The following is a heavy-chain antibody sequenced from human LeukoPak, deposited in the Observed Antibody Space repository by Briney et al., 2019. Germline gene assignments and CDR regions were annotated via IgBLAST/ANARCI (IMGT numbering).Heavy chain of an antibody. CDR1: GFTVSSNY. D-gene: IGHD2-21*02. J-gene: IGHJ5*02. CDR2: IYAGGST. V-gene: IGHV3-53*01. Sequence: GGSLRLSCAASGFTVSSNYMSRVRQAPGKGLERVSVIYAGGSTYYADSGKGRFTISRDNFKNTLYLQMNSLRAEDTAVYYCARDNPSHCTVSDCYYNWFDPWGQGTLVTVSS. CDR3: ARDNPSHCTVSDCYYNWFDP.